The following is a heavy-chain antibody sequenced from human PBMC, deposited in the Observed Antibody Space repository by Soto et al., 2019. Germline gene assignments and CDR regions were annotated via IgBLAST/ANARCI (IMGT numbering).Heavy chain of an antibody. Sequence: EVQLVESGGGLVQPGGSLRLSCAASTSTFTRYWMSWVRQAPGKGLEWVANINQDGSEKYYVDSVKGRFTISRDNAKNSLYLQMNSLRADDTAVYYCAREGDGYTSPFDYWGQGTLVTVSS. CDR2: INQDGSEK. CDR3: AREGDGYTSPFDY. V-gene: IGHV3-7*04. CDR1: TSTFTRYW. J-gene: IGHJ4*02. D-gene: IGHD2-2*02.